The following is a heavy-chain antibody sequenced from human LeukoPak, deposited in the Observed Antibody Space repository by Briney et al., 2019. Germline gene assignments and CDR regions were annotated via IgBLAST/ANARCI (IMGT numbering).Heavy chain of an antibody. V-gene: IGHV3-21*01. CDR1: GFTFSSYW. CDR2: ISSSSSYI. D-gene: IGHD5-12*01. J-gene: IGHJ4*02. CDR3: ARESLYSGYDH. Sequence: GGSLRLSCAASGFTFSSYWMHWVRQAPGKGLEWVSSISSSSSYIYYADSVKGRFTISRDNAKNSLYLQMNSLRAEDTAVYYCARESLYSGYDHWGQGTLVTVSS.